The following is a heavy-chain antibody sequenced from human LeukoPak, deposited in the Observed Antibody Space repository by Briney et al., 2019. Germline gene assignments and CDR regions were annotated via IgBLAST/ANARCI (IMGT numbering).Heavy chain of an antibody. D-gene: IGHD1-7*01. CDR3: AKGLELSPFDY. CDR2: ISGSGGST. Sequence: GGSLRLPCAASGFTFSSYAMSWVRQAPGKGLEWVSSISGSGGSTYYADSVKGRFTISRDNSKNTLYLQMNSLRAEDTAVYYCAKGLELSPFDYWGQGTLVTVSS. CDR1: GFTFSSYA. J-gene: IGHJ4*02. V-gene: IGHV3-23*01.